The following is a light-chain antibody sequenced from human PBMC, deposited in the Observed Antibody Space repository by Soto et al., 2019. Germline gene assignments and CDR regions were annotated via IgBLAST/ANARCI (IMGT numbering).Light chain of an antibody. V-gene: IGKV1-5*01. CDR2: AAS. J-gene: IGKJ1*01. CDR3: RQYNSYSWT. CDR1: QSISSY. Sequence: DIQMTQSPSSLSASVGDRVTITCRASQSISSYLNWYQQKPGKAPKLLICAASSLESGVPSRFSGSGSGTEFTLTISSLQPDDFATYYCRQYNSYSWTFGQGTKVDIK.